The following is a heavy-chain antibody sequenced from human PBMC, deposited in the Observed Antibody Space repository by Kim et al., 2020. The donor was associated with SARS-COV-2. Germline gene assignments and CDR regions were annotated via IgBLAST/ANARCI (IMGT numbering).Heavy chain of an antibody. CDR1: GGSFSGYY. J-gene: IGHJ5*02. V-gene: IGHV4-34*01. D-gene: IGHD6-19*01. CDR2: INHSGST. Sequence: SETLSLTCAVYGGSFSGYYWSWIRQPPGKGLEWIGEINHSGSTNYNPSLKSRVTISVDTSKNQFSLKLSSVTAADTAVYYCARVRGYSSGWSKRLNWFDPWGQGTLVTVSS. CDR3: ARVRGYSSGWSKRLNWFDP.